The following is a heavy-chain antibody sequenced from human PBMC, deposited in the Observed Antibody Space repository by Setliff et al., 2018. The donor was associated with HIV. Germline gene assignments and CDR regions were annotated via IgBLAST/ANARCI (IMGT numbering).Heavy chain of an antibody. CDR2: IYQTGTT. CDR3: ARGSGRFCSGGRCSAFDY. Sequence: PSETLSLTCAVSGFSINSGYYWGWIRQPPGKGLEWIGSIYQTGTTYYNPPLKSRVTISVDTSQNQFSLRLSSVTAADTAVYYCARGSGRFCSGGRCSAFDYWGQGTLVTVSS. CDR1: GFSINSGYY. J-gene: IGHJ4*02. V-gene: IGHV4-38-2*01. D-gene: IGHD2-15*01.